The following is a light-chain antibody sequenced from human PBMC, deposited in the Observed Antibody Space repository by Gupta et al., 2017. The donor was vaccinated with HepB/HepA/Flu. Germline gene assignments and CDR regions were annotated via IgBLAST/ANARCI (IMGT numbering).Light chain of an antibody. CDR3: LQYNNWPWT. V-gene: IGKV3-15*01. Sequence: EIVMTQSPATLSVSPGERVALFCRASQSVHINLAWIQQKPGQAPRVLFYGASTRATGVPARFIGSGSRTEFTLTITSLHSEDVAVYFCLQYNNWPWTFGQGTKVEI. CDR2: GAS. J-gene: IGKJ1*01. CDR1: QSVHIN.